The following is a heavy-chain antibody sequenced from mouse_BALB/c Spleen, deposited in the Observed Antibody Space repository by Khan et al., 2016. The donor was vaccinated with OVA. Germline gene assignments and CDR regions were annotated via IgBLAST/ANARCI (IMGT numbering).Heavy chain of an antibody. J-gene: IGHJ4*01. D-gene: IGHD1-2*01. V-gene: IGHV14-3*02. CDR1: GFNIKNTY. CDR2: IDPANGNI. Sequence: VQLQQSGAEFVKPGASVRLSCTSSGFNIKNTYIHWVTQRPEQGLDWIGRIDPANGNIKYDPKFQGRATITADTSSNTAYLQRSSLTSEDTAVYYCAHSLLLYALDYWGQGTSVTVSS. CDR3: AHSLLLYALDY.